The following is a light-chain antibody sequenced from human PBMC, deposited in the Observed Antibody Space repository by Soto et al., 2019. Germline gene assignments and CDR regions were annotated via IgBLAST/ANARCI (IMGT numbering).Light chain of an antibody. V-gene: IGKV1-39*01. CDR2: AAS. CDR1: QSISSY. CDR3: QQSYSTPGT. Sequence: DIQMTQSPSSLSASVGDRVTLTCRASQSISSYLNWYKQKPGKAPKXXIYAASSLQSGVPSGFSGSGPGTDFTLTISSLKPEDFETYYCQQSYSTPGTFGQGTKVDIK. J-gene: IGKJ1*01.